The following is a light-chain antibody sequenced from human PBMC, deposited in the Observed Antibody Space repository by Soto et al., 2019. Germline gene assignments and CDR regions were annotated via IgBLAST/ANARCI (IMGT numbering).Light chain of an antibody. Sequence: QSALTQPASVSGSPGQSIAISCTGTSNDVGAYHFVSRFQQHPGKAPKLIIYDVDNRPSGVSDRFSASKSGNTASLTISGLQAEDEADYYCSSYVTDDTYVFGTGTKLTVL. J-gene: IGLJ1*01. CDR1: SNDVGAYHF. CDR2: DVD. V-gene: IGLV2-14*03. CDR3: SSYVTDDTYV.